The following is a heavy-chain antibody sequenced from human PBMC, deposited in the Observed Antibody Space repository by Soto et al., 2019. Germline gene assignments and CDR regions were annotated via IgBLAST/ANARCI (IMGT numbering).Heavy chain of an antibody. CDR1: GGSISDSSYF. D-gene: IGHD2-15*01. J-gene: IGHJ4*02. CDR3: ARRGVSSYYSNY. CDR2: IYYSGST. Sequence: QLQLQESGPGLVKPSETLSLTCTVSGGSISDSSYFWDWIRQPPGNGLEWIGNIYYSGSTYYNLSLKSRVTISVDTSKNQFSLKLSSVTAADTAVYYCARRGVSSYYSNYWGLGTLVTVSS. V-gene: IGHV4-39*01.